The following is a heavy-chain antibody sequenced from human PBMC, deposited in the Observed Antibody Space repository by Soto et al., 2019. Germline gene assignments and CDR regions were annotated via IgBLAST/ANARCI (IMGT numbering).Heavy chain of an antibody. V-gene: IGHV4-59*01. CDR2: IFYSGST. J-gene: IGHJ3*02. Sequence: VQLQESGPGLVKPSETLSLTCTVSGGPITSYYWNWIRQPPGKRPEWIGYIFYSGSTKYNPSLQSRVTMSVDTSKSQFSLKLRSVTAADTAVYYCVQRDDGFDIWGQGTTVIVS. CDR3: VQRDDGFDI. CDR1: GGPITSYY.